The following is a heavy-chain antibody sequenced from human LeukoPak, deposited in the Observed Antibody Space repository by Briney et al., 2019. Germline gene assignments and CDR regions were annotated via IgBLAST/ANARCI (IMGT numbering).Heavy chain of an antibody. CDR1: GYTFTSYD. V-gene: IGHV1-8*01. Sequence: ASVKVSCKASGYTFTSYDINWVRQATGQGLEWMGWMNPNSGNTGYAQKFQGRVTMTRNTSISTAYMELSSLRSEDTAVYHCARGPERYSSSWEDTDYWGQGTLVTVSS. CDR3: ARGPERYSSSWEDTDY. J-gene: IGHJ4*02. CDR2: MNPNSGNT. D-gene: IGHD6-13*01.